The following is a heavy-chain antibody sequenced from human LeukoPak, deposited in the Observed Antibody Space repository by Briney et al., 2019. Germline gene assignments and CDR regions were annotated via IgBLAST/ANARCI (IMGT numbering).Heavy chain of an antibody. Sequence: PSETLSLTCTVSGGSISSSSYYWGWVRQPPREGLEWIGSIYYSGSTYYNPSLKSRVTISVDTSKNQFSLKLSSVTAADTAVYYCARDGRFPPEVLPRYFDYWGQGALVTVSS. CDR1: GGSISSSSYY. V-gene: IGHV4-39*07. CDR2: IYYSGST. J-gene: IGHJ4*02. D-gene: IGHD1-26*01. CDR3: ARDGRFPPEVLPRYFDY.